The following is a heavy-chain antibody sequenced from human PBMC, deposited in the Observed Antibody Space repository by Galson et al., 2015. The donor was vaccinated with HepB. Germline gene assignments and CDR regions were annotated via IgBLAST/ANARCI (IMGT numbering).Heavy chain of an antibody. J-gene: IGHJ6*02. Sequence: SVKVSCKASGYTFTSYYMHWVRQAPGQGLEWMGIINPSGGSTSYAQKFQGRVTMTRDTSTSTVYMELSSLRSEDTAVYYCARRTYYDFWSGYYGGGGMDVWGQGTTVAVSS. CDR1: GYTFTSYY. V-gene: IGHV1-46*01. CDR2: INPSGGST. CDR3: ARRTYYDFWSGYYGGGGMDV. D-gene: IGHD3-3*01.